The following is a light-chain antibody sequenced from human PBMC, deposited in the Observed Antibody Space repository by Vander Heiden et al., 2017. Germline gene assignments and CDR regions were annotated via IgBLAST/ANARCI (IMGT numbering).Light chain of an antibody. J-gene: IGKJ2*01. CDR2: WAS. Sequence: DIVMTQSSDSLAVSLGERATINCKSSQSVLYSSNNKNYLAWYQQKPGQSPKLLIYWASTRESGVPDRFSGSGSGTDFTLTISSLQAEDVAVYYCQQYYSTPRTFGQGTKLEIK. CDR3: QQYYSTPRT. CDR1: QSVLYSSNNKNY. V-gene: IGKV4-1*01.